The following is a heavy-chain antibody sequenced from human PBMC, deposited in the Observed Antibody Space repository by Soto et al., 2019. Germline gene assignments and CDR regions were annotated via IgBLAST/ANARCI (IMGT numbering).Heavy chain of an antibody. CDR2: IIPILGIA. J-gene: IGHJ4*02. V-gene: IGHV1-69*08. D-gene: IGHD2-15*01. Sequence: QVQLVQSGAEVKKPGSSVKVSCKASGGTFSSYTISWVRQAPGQGLEWMGRIIPILGIAKYAQKFQGRVTITSDKSTSTAYMELSSLRSEDTAVYYCAREGGYCSGGSCYPPDYWGQGTLVTVSS. CDR1: GGTFSSYT. CDR3: AREGGYCSGGSCYPPDY.